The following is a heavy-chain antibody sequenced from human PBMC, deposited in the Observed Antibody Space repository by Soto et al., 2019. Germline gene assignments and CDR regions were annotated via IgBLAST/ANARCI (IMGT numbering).Heavy chain of an antibody. CDR3: AREKAGMATGFDY. CDR1: GFTFSSYS. J-gene: IGHJ4*02. D-gene: IGHD5-12*01. CDR2: ISSSSSTI. Sequence: GGSLRLSCAASGFTFSSYSMNWVRQAPGKGLEWVSYISSSSSTIYYADSVKGRFTISRDNAKKSLYLQMNSLRAEDTAVYYCAREKAGMATGFDYWGQGTLVTAPQ. V-gene: IGHV3-48*04.